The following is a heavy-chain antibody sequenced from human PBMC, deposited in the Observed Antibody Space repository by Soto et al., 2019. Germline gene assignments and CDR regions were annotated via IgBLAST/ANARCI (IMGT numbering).Heavy chain of an antibody. CDR2: IFYTGST. CDR1: GGSIHDYY. V-gene: IGHV4-59*01. Sequence: QVQLQESGPGLVKPSQTLSLTCTVSGGSIHDYYWVWIRQPPGKGLEWIGSIFYTGSTDYNPSLQSRVTLSLATSKNQFSLNLISVTSADTAVYYCARVNRGAFDHWGQGALVTVSS. J-gene: IGHJ4*02. CDR3: ARVNRGAFDH.